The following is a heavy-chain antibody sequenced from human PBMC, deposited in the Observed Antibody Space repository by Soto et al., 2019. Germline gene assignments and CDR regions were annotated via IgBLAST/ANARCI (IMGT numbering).Heavy chain of an antibody. V-gene: IGHV1-3*01. CDR2: INAGNGNT. J-gene: IGHJ6*03. CDR3: ASSIAAAGYYYYYYMDV. D-gene: IGHD6-13*01. CDR1: GYTFTSYA. Sequence: QVQLVQSGAEVKKPGASVKVSCKASGYTFTSYAMHWVRQAPGPRLEWMGWINAGNGNTKYSQKFQGRVTITRDTSASTAYMELSSLRSEDTAVYYCASSIAAAGYYYYYYMDVWGKGTTVTVSS.